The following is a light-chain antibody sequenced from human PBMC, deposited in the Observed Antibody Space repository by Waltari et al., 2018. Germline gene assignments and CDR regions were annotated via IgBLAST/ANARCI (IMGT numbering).Light chain of an antibody. CDR1: QSVLSSTNINNY. J-gene: IGKJ2*02. Sequence: DIVLNQSPDSLALSLGERATISCRSSQSVLSSTNINNYLAWYQQRPGQPPKLLFYWASTRVSGVPDRFDGSGSGTDFTLTISSLQAEDLAVYYCQQYYTTPCTFGQGTRLEIK. CDR3: QQYYTTPCT. CDR2: WAS. V-gene: IGKV4-1*01.